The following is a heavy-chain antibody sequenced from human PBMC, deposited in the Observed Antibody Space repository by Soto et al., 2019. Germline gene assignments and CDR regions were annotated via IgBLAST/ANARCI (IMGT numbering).Heavy chain of an antibody. Sequence: EVQLVESGGGLVQPGGSLRLSCAASGFTFSSYWMHWVRQAPGKGLVWVSRINSDGNSATYADSVKGRFTISRDNAENTLYLQMHSLRAEDTAVYYCARRRPDSSSWSFDYWGQGALVTVSS. CDR3: ARRRPDSSSWSFDY. D-gene: IGHD6-13*01. CDR1: GFTFSSYW. J-gene: IGHJ4*02. CDR2: INSDGNSA. V-gene: IGHV3-74*01.